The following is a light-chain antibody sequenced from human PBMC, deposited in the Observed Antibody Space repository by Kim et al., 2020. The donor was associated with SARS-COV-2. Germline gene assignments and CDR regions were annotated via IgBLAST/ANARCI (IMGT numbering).Light chain of an antibody. Sequence: RVTISCTGSSTNIGAGYDVHWYQQLPGTAPKLLIYGDRSRPSGVPDRFSGSKSVTSASLVITGLQAEDEADYYCQSYDSRLSGTVFGGGTQLTVL. CDR1: STNIGAGYD. CDR3: QSYDSRLSGTV. J-gene: IGLJ2*01. V-gene: IGLV1-40*01. CDR2: GDR.